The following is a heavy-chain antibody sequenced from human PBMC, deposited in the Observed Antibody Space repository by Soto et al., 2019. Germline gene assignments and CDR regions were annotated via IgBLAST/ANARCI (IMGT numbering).Heavy chain of an antibody. D-gene: IGHD2-21*01. CDR2: ISYDGSNK. CDR1: GFTFSSYA. Sequence: QVQLVESGGGVVQPGRSLRLSCAASGFTFSSYAMHWVRQAPGKGLEWVAVISYDGSNKYYADSVKGRFTISRDNSKNTLYLQMNGLRAEDTAVYYCARATAVWWLSCTHRYYFDYWGQGTLVTVSS. J-gene: IGHJ4*02. CDR3: ARATAVWWLSCTHRYYFDY. V-gene: IGHV3-30-3*01.